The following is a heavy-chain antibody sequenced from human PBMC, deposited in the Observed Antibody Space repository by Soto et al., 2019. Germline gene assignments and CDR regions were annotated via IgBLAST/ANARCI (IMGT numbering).Heavy chain of an antibody. D-gene: IGHD6-19*01. CDR2: IYYSGST. J-gene: IGHJ1*01. CDR3: ARSRYSSGWYSVEYFQH. CDR1: GGSISSYY. Sequence: SETLCLTCTVSGGSISSYYWSWIRQPPGKGLEWIGYIYYSGSTNYNPSLKSRVTISVDTSKNQFSLKLSSVTAADTAVYYCARSRYSSGWYSVEYFQHWGQGTLVTVSS. V-gene: IGHV4-59*01.